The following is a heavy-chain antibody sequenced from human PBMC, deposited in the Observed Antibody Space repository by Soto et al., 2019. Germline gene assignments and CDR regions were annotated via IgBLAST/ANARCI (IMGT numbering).Heavy chain of an antibody. CDR3: ARDMTIEVTWFDF. J-gene: IGHJ4*02. CDR2: ISSDGNIR. D-gene: IGHD3-10*01. Sequence: QVQLVESGGGVVQPGRSLRLSCAASGFTFSTYIMHWVRQAPGKGLEWVAIISSDGNIRDYADSVKGRFTISRDNSKNTLDLQMNSLRDEDTAVYYCARDMTIEVTWFDFWGQGTLVSVSS. V-gene: IGHV3-30-3*01. CDR1: GFTFSTYI.